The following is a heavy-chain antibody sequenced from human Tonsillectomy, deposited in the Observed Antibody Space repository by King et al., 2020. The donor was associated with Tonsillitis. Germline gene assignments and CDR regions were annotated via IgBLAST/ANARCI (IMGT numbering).Heavy chain of an antibody. CDR2: IKSKTDGGTT. CDR1: GFTFSNAW. Sequence: VQLVESGGGLVKPGGSLRLSCAASGFTFSNAWMTWVRQAPGKGLEWVGRIKSKTDGGTTDYAAPVKGRFTISRDDSKNTLYLQMNSLKTEDTAVYYCTTDPPDSYGYASLYWGQGTLVTVSS. V-gene: IGHV3-15*01. D-gene: IGHD5-18*01. J-gene: IGHJ4*02. CDR3: TTDPPDSYGYASLY.